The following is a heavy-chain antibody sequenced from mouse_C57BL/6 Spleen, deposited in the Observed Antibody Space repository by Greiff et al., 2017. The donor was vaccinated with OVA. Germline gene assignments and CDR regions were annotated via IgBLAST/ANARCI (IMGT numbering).Heavy chain of an antibody. CDR3: TRSGRLTFDY. J-gene: IGHJ2*01. D-gene: IGHD3-1*01. V-gene: IGHV1-15*01. CDR1: GYTFTDYE. Sequence: QVQLQQSGAELVRPGASVTLSCKASGYTFTDYEMHWVKQTPVHGLEWIGAIDPETGGTAYNQKFKGKAILTADKSSSTAYMELRSLTTEDSAVYYCTRSGRLTFDYWGQGTTLTVSS. CDR2: IDPETGGT.